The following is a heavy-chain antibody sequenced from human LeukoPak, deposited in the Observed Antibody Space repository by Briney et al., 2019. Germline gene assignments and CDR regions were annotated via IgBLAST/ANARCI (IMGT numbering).Heavy chain of an antibody. V-gene: IGHV1-24*01. CDR3: ATALTETTSLYAFEI. D-gene: IGHD1-7*01. Sequence: ASVKVSCKVFGYTLTELSIHWVRQAPGQGLEWMGGFDPEVGETIYTQRLQGRVTLTEDTSINTTYMEVSGLRSEDTAVFYCATALTETTSLYAFEIWGQGTMVTVSS. CDR2: FDPEVGET. CDR1: GYTLTELS. J-gene: IGHJ3*02.